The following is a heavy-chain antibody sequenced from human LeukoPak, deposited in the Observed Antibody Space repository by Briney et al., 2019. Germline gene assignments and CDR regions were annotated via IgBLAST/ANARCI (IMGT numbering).Heavy chain of an antibody. V-gene: IGHV1-46*01. CDR2: INPSGGST. CDR1: GYTFTSYY. Sequence: ASVKVSCKASGYTFTSYYMHWVRQAPGQGLEWMGIINPSGGSTSYAQKFQGRVTMTRDTSTSTVYMELSSLRSEDTAVYYCAREHNSGYSSGFLDYWGQGTLVTVSS. D-gene: IGHD6-19*01. CDR3: AREHNSGYSSGFLDY. J-gene: IGHJ4*02.